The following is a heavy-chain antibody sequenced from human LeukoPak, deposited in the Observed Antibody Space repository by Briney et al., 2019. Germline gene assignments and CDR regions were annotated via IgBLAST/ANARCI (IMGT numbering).Heavy chain of an antibody. Sequence: ASVKVSCKASGYTFTGYYMHWVRQAPGQGLEWMGRINPNSGGTNYAQKFQGRVTMTRDTSISTAYMELSRLRSDDTAVYYCAHDDFWSGYCLFCYWGQGTLVTVSS. V-gene: IGHV1-2*06. CDR1: GYTFTGYY. D-gene: IGHD3-3*01. CDR2: INPNSGGT. J-gene: IGHJ4*02. CDR3: AHDDFWSGYCLFCY.